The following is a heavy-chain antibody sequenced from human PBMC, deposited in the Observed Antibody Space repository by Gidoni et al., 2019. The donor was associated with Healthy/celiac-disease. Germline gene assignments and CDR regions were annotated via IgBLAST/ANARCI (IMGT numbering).Heavy chain of an antibody. D-gene: IGHD3-3*01. V-gene: IGHV3-23*01. J-gene: IGHJ4*02. CDR1: GFTFSSYA. CDR3: AKAGDDDFWSGLEGWGFDY. Sequence: EVQLLESGGGLVQPGGSLRLSCAASGFTFSSYAMRWVRQAPRKGLEWVSAISGSGGSTYYADSVKGRFTISRDNSKNTLYLQMNSLRAEDTAVYYCAKAGDDDFWSGLEGWGFDYWGQGTLVTVSS. CDR2: ISGSGGST.